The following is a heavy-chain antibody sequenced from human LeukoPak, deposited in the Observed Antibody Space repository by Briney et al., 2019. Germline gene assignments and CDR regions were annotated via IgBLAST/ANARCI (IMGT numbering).Heavy chain of an antibody. CDR1: GFTFSSYG. V-gene: IGHV3-30*02. CDR3: ANAAYCGGDCYFFDY. J-gene: IGHJ4*02. Sequence: SGGSLRLSCAASGFTFSSYGMHWVRQAPGKVLEWVAFIRYDGSNKYYADSVKGRFTISRDNSKNTLYLQMNSLRAEDTAVYYCANAAYCGGDCYFFDYWGQGTLVTVSS. D-gene: IGHD2-21*02. CDR2: IRYDGSNK.